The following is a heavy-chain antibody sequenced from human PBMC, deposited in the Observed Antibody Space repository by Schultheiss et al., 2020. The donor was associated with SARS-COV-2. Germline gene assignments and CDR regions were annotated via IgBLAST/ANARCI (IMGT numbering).Heavy chain of an antibody. D-gene: IGHD3-16*01. CDR1: GGSISSSNW. Sequence: SETLSLTCAVSGGSISSSNWWSWVRQPPGKGLEWIGSIYHSGSTYYNPSLKSRVTISVDTSKNQFSLKLRSVTAADTAVYYCAREGGWFEPWGQGTLVTVSS. V-gene: IGHV4-4*02. J-gene: IGHJ5*02. CDR2: IYHSGST. CDR3: AREGGWFEP.